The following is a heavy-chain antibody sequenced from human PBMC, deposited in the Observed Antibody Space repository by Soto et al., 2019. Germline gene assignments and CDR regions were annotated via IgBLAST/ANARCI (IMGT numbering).Heavy chain of an antibody. CDR1: GYTLTELS. D-gene: IGHD2-15*01. V-gene: IGHV1-24*01. J-gene: IGHJ4*02. CDR3: ATLRRYCSGGSCYAPRPFDY. Sequence: ASVKVFCKVSGYTLTELSMHWVRQAPGKGLEWMGGFDPEDGETIYAQKFQGRVTMTEDTSTDTAYMELSSLRSEDTAVYYCATLRRYCSGGSCYAPRPFDYWGQGTLVTVSS. CDR2: FDPEDGET.